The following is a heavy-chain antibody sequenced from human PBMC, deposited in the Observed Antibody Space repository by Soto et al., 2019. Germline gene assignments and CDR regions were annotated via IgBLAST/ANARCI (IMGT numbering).Heavy chain of an antibody. CDR3: ARTRSAWSDFHYYSLDV. D-gene: IGHD1-26*01. J-gene: IGHJ6*02. Sequence: AQLLESGGGLVQPGRSLRLSCAASGFTFNSYGMHWVRQGPGNGLEWVAFISYDSTKTYYADSVKGRFTISRDNSNSALYVQMNSLTGEDTAVYYCARTRSAWSDFHYYSLDVWGQGTTVTVSS. CDR1: GFTFNSYG. CDR2: ISYDSTKT. V-gene: IGHV3-30*03.